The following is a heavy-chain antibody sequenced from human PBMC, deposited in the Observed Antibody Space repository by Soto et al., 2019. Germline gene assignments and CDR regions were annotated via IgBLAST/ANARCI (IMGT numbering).Heavy chain of an antibody. V-gene: IGHV3-23*01. CDR3: AKGAYSNYYYYYGMDV. CDR2: ISGSGGST. CDR1: GFTFSSYA. J-gene: IGHJ6*02. D-gene: IGHD4-4*01. Sequence: GGSLRLSCAASGFTFSSYAMSWVRQAPGKGLEWVSAISGSGGSTYYADSVKGRFTISRDNSKNTLYLQMNSLRAEDTAVYYCAKGAYSNYYYYYGMDVWGQGTTVPVSS.